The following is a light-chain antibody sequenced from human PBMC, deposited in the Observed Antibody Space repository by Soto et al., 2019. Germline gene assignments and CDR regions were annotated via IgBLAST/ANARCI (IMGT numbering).Light chain of an antibody. V-gene: IGKV1-5*02. CDR2: DAS. Sequence: DIQMTQSPSTLSASVGDRVTIICRASQTISTWLAWYQQKPGKAPKLLMYDASRLESGVPSRFSGSGSGTEFTLTISSLQPDDFATYYCQQYNTYWTFGQGTNVEIK. CDR3: QQYNTYWT. CDR1: QTISTW. J-gene: IGKJ1*01.